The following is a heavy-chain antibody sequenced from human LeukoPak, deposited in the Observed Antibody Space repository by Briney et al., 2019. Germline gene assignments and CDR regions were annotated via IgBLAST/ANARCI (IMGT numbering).Heavy chain of an antibody. CDR2: IYYTGST. V-gene: IGHV4-59*01. CDR1: GASISSFY. Sequence: PSETLSLTCTVSGASISSFYWSWIRQPPGKGLEWTGYIYYTGSTNCNPSLKSRVTISLDTSKNQFSLKLSSVTAADTAVYYCARGKDWFDPWGQGTLVTVSS. CDR3: ARGKDWFDP. J-gene: IGHJ5*02.